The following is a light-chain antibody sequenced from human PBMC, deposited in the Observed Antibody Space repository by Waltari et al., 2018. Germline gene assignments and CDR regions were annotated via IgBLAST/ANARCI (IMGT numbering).Light chain of an antibody. V-gene: IGLV2-23*02. Sequence: QSALTQAASVSGSPGQSITISCAGTSSDVGDYTYVSCYQQHPGKAPKLMIYDVTKRPSGVSNRFSGSKSASTASLTISGLQAEDEADYYCCSYAGSATPVLFGGGTKLTVL. CDR3: CSYAGSATPVL. CDR1: SSDVGDYTY. CDR2: DVT. J-gene: IGLJ2*01.